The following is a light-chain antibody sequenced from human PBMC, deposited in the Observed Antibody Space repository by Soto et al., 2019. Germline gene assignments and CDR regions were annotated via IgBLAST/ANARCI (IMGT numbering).Light chain of an antibody. CDR1: QSISSY. CDR2: AAS. J-gene: IGKJ1*01. V-gene: IGKV1-39*01. Sequence: DIQMTQSPSSLSASVGDRVTITCRASQSISSYLNWYQQKPGKAPKLLIYAASSLHSGVPSRFSGSGSGTDFTLTISSLQPEDFATYYCQQIYSTQWTFGQGTKVEIK. CDR3: QQIYSTQWT.